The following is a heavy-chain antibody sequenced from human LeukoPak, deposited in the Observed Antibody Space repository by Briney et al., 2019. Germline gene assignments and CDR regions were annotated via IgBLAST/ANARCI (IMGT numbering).Heavy chain of an antibody. Sequence: SETLSLTCAVYGGSFSGYYWSWICQPPGKGLEWIGEINHSGSTNYNPSLKSRVTISVDTSKNQFSLKLSPVTAADTAVYYCARGLRVTMVRGVPGVHLYFDYWGQGTLVTVSS. CDR1: GGSFSGYY. D-gene: IGHD3-10*01. CDR3: ARGLRVTMVRGVPGVHLYFDY. CDR2: INHSGST. V-gene: IGHV4-34*01. J-gene: IGHJ4*02.